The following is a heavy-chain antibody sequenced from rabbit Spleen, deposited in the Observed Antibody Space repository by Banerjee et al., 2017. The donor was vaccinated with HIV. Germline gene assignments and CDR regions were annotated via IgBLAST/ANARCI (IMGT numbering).Heavy chain of an antibody. D-gene: IGHD8-1*01. Sequence: QSLEESGGGLVKPEGSLTLTCKASGVSLNDKDVMCWVRQAPGKGLEWIACINIVTGKSVYASWAKGRFTCSKTSSTTVTLQMTSLTVADTATYFCARDTGSSFSSYGMDLWGQGTLVTVS. CDR2: INIVTGKS. V-gene: IGHV1S40*01. CDR3: ARDTGSSFSSYGMDL. CDR1: GVSLNDKDV. J-gene: IGHJ6*01.